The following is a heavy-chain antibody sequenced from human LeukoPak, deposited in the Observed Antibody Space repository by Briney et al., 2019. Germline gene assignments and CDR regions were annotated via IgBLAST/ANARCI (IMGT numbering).Heavy chain of an antibody. D-gene: IGHD2-2*01. J-gene: IGHJ6*03. Sequence: PGGSLRLSCAASGFTFSSYAMHWVRQAPGKGLEWVAVISYDGSNKYYADSVKGRFTISRDNSKNTLNLQMNSLRPEDTGVYYCTNLWEVVPTTFDGYYYMDVWGKGTTVTISS. CDR1: GFTFSSYA. CDR3: TNLWEVVPTTFDGYYYMDV. CDR2: ISYDGSNK. V-gene: IGHV3-30-3*01.